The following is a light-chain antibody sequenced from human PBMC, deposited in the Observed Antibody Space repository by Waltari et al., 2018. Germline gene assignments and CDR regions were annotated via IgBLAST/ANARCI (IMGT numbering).Light chain of an antibody. CDR3: QQYYSTLT. Sequence: INGKSSQSVLYSSNNKNYLAWYQQKPGQPPKLLIYWASTRESGVPDRFSGSGSGTDFTLTISSLQAEDVAVYYCQQYYSTLTFGGGTKVEIK. CDR2: WAS. J-gene: IGKJ4*01. V-gene: IGKV4-1*01. CDR1: QSVLYSSNNKNY.